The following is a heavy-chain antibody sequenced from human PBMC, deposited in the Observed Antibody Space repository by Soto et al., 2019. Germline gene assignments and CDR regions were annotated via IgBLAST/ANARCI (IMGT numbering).Heavy chain of an antibody. CDR1: DYTFTNFG. D-gene: IGHD3-10*01. CDR2: ISGYNGDT. V-gene: IGHV1-18*01. CDR3: ARDPQSLWFGELKKGVDY. Sequence: QVQLVQSGAEVKKPGASVRVSCKAFDYTFTNFGISWVRQAPGRGLEWMGWISGYNGDTTYALKLQGRLTMPTATFTTPADLELMRLTSDETAVYYCARDPQSLWFGELKKGVDYWGQGTLVTVSS. J-gene: IGHJ4*02.